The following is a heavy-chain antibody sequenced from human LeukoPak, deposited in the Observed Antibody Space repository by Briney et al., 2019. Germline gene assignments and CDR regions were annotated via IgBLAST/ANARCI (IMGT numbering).Heavy chain of an antibody. J-gene: IGHJ5*02. CDR3: ARSGGGNWFDP. Sequence: GASVKVSCKTSGYTFNTFGVGWVRQAPGQGLEWMGWISGYNGDTNFAEKLQGRVTMTTVTSTSTAYMELRSLRSDDTGVYYCARSGGGNWFDPWGQGTLLTVSS. V-gene: IGHV1-18*01. CDR1: GYTFNTFG. CDR2: ISGYNGDT. D-gene: IGHD6-19*01.